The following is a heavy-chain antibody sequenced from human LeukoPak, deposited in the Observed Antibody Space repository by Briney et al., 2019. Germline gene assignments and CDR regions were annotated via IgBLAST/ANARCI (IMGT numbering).Heavy chain of an antibody. J-gene: IGHJ4*02. CDR2: IYHSWGI. D-gene: IGHD1-1*01. Sequence: PSETLSFTCAVSGSSITSDFFWGWIRQPPGKGLEWIATIYHSWGIYFNPSLKSRVTISLDASKNQFSLKLTSLTAADTAIYYCARNVTAGFFDYWGQGILVTVSS. CDR1: GSSITSDFF. V-gene: IGHV4-38-2*01. CDR3: ARNVTAGFFDY.